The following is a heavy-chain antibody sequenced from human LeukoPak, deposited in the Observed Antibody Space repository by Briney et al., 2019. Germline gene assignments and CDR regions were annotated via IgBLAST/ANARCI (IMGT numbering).Heavy chain of an antibody. J-gene: IGHJ3*02. D-gene: IGHD3-16*01. CDR1: GFTFSSYA. V-gene: IGHV3-23*01. CDR2: ISGNGGRT. CDR3: AKLITEHAFDI. Sequence: GGSLRLSCTASGFTFSSYAMSWVRQAPGKGLEWVSTISGNGGRTYYEDSVKGRFTISRDNSKNTLYLQMNSLRAEDTAVYYCAKLITEHAFDIWGQGTMVTVSS.